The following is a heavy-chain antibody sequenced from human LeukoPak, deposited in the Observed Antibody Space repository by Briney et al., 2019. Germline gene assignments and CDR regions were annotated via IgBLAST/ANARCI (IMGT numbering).Heavy chain of an antibody. CDR2: IYYSGST. CDR3: ARNCGSRGRAFDI. V-gene: IGHV4-39*01. D-gene: IGHD2-2*01. Sequence: SETLSLTCTVSGGSISNSNDYWGWVRQPPGKGLEWVGSIYYSGSTSYTPSLKSRVTISVDTSKNEFSLRLSSVTAADTAVYYCARNCGSRGRAFDIWGQGTMVTVCS. CDR1: GGSISNSNDY. J-gene: IGHJ3*02.